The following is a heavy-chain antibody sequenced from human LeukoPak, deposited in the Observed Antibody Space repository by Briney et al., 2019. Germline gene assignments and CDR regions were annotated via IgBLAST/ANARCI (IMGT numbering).Heavy chain of an antibody. Sequence: GGSLRLSCAASGFTFSSYGMHWVRQAPGKGLEWVAVIWYDGSNKYYADSVKGRFTISRDNSKNTLYLQMNSLRAEDTAVYYCAKGSGAKIRYLDYWGQGTLVTVSS. CDR1: GFTFSSYG. D-gene: IGHD5-12*01. CDR2: IWYDGSNK. V-gene: IGHV3-33*06. CDR3: AKGSGAKIRYLDY. J-gene: IGHJ4*02.